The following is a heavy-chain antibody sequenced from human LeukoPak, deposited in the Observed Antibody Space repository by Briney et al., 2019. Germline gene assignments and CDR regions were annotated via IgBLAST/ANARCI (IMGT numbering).Heavy chain of an antibody. D-gene: IGHD2-2*01. CDR1: GDSMSCFS. Sequence: PSETLSLTCSVSGDSMSCFSWSWIRQPPGRGLEWIAYIFYSGKSNYNPALKSRVAISLDTSRNQLSLNLTSVTAADSAVYYCARDKGLYAYFFDYWGQGTLVSVSS. V-gene: IGHV4-59*01. J-gene: IGHJ4*02. CDR2: IFYSGKS. CDR3: ARDKGLYAYFFDY.